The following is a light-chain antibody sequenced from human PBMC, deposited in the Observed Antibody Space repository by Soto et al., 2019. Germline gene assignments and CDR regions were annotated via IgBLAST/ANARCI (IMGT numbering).Light chain of an antibody. V-gene: IGLV1-44*01. CDR3: ASWDGSINGQL. J-gene: IGLJ2*01. CDR1: RSNIGSYS. Sequence: QSVLTQPPSASGTPGQRVTISCSGSRSNIGSYSIFWYQHLPTTAPKLLIYTDDQRPSGVPDRFSASKSGTSASLTISGLQSEDEADYYCASWDGSINGQLFGGGTKLTVL. CDR2: TDD.